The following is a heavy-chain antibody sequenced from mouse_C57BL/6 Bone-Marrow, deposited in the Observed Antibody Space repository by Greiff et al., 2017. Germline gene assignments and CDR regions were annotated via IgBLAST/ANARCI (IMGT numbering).Heavy chain of an antibody. Sequence: QVQLKQPGAELVMPGASVKLSCKASGYTFTSYWLHWVKQRPGQGLEWIGEIDPSDSYTNYNQKFKGKSTLTVDKSYSTAYMQLSSLTSEDSAVYYCARDGYYLAYWGQGTLVTGSA. CDR3: ARDGYYLAY. V-gene: IGHV1-69*01. D-gene: IGHD2-3*01. CDR2: IDPSDSYT. J-gene: IGHJ3*01. CDR1: GYTFTSYW.